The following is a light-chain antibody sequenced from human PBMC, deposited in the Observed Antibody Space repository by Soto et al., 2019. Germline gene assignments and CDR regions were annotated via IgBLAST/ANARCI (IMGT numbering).Light chain of an antibody. V-gene: IGKV3-20*01. Sequence: ESVLTQSPATLSLSPGERATLSCRASPSVSNSLAWYQHKPGQAPRLLIYGASTRASGVSDRFSGSGSATDFTLTINRLEPEDLGVYYCQQYGNSPQTFGQGTKLEIK. CDR1: PSVSNS. CDR2: GAS. J-gene: IGKJ2*01. CDR3: QQYGNSPQT.